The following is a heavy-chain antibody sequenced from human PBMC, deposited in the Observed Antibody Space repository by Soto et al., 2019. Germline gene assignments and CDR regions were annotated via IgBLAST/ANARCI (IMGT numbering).Heavy chain of an antibody. CDR3: ARVKSSGWFNWFDP. Sequence: ASVKVSCKASGYTFTSYAMHWVRQAPGQRLEWMGWINAGNGNTKYSQKFQGRVTITRDTSASTVYMELSSLRSEDTAVYYCARVKSSGWFNWFDPWGQGTLVTVSS. J-gene: IGHJ5*02. V-gene: IGHV1-3*01. D-gene: IGHD6-19*01. CDR2: INAGNGNT. CDR1: GYTFTSYA.